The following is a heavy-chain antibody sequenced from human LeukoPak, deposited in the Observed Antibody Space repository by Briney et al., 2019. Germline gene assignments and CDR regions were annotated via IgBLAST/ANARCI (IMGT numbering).Heavy chain of an antibody. V-gene: IGHV3-23*01. J-gene: IGHJ4*02. CDR1: GFTFSSSA. CDR2: ISGSGGST. CDR3: AKGDIVATSLFDH. D-gene: IGHD5-12*01. Sequence: GALRLSCAASGFTFSSSAMSWVRQAPGKGLEWVSAISGSGGSTHYADSVKGRFTISRDKSKNTLYLQMNTLRVDDTAVYFCAKGDIVATSLFDHWGQGTPVTVSS.